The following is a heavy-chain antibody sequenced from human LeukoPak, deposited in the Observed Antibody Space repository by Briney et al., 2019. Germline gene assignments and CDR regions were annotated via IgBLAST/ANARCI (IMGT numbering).Heavy chain of an antibody. Sequence: SETLSLTCTVSGGSISSGDYYWSWIRQPPGKGLEWIGYIYYSGSTYYNPSLKSRVTISVDTSKNQFSLKLSSATAADTAVYYCVRLRPGSYFDYWGQGTLVTVSS. V-gene: IGHV4-30-4*01. D-gene: IGHD5-12*01. CDR2: IYYSGST. CDR3: VRLRPGSYFDY. CDR1: GGSISSGDYY. J-gene: IGHJ4*02.